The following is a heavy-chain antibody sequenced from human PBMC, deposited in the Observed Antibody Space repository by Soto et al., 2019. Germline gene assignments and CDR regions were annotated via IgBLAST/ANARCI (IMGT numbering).Heavy chain of an antibody. V-gene: IGHV4-39*01. Sequence: QLQLQESGPGLVKPSETLSLTCTVSGDSVTISDYYWGWIRQPPGKGLEWIGSIHYSGSTYYTPSLKSRGTISGDTSKKQFSLKLTSVTAADAAVYYCAAHDSGGYYAEYWGQGTLVTVSA. J-gene: IGHJ4*02. D-gene: IGHD3-22*01. CDR2: IHYSGST. CDR1: GDSVTISDYY. CDR3: AAHDSGGYYAEY.